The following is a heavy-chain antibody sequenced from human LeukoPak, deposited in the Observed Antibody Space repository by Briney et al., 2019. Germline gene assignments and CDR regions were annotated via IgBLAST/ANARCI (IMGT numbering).Heavy chain of an antibody. Sequence: PSETLSLTCAVSGYSISSGCYWGWIRQPPGKGLEWIGSIYHSGSTYYNPSLKSRVTISVDTSKNQFSLKLSSVTAADTAVYYCARPIGYNWNYGVSWFDPWGQGTLVTVSS. CDR1: GYSISSGCY. D-gene: IGHD1-7*01. CDR2: IYHSGST. CDR3: ARPIGYNWNYGVSWFDP. V-gene: IGHV4-38-2*01. J-gene: IGHJ5*02.